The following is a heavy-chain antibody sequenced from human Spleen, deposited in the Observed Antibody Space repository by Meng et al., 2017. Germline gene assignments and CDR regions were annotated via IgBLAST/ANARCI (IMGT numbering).Heavy chain of an antibody. Sequence: GGSLRLSCTASGFSLSIYGMHWVRQAPGKGLEWVAMISHDGNAKHYVDSVMGRFTISRDNSKNTLYLQMNSLTKEDTAVYYCARDGPHTSIPYYFYYGMDVWGQGTTVTVSS. D-gene: IGHD3-3*02. V-gene: IGHV3-30*19. J-gene: IGHJ6*02. CDR1: GFSLSIYG. CDR3: ARDGPHTSIPYYFYYGMDV. CDR2: ISHDGNAK.